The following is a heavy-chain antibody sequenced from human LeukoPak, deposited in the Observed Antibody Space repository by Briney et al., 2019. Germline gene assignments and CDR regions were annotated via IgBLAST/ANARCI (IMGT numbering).Heavy chain of an antibody. J-gene: IGHJ4*02. D-gene: IGHD1-26*01. CDR2: ISSSGSTI. V-gene: IGHV3-48*03. CDR1: GFTFRSYE. CDR3: ARETSGSYSMGENFDY. Sequence: PGGSLRLSCEDSGFTFRSYEINWVRQAPGKGLEWVSYISSSGSTIYYADSVKGRFTISRDNAKNSLYLQMNSLRAEDTAVYYCARETSGSYSMGENFDYWGQGTLVTVSS.